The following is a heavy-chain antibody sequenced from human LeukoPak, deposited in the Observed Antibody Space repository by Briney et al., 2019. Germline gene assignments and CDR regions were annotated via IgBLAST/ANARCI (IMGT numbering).Heavy chain of an antibody. CDR3: TRGEDYVVEVTATTWTLFDY. D-gene: IGHD2-15*01. J-gene: IGHJ4*02. V-gene: IGHV1-69*13. CDR1: GGTFSKLG. Sequence: GASVKVSCKASGGTFSKLGISWVRQAPGHGLEWMGGIIPIFATATYAQKFQGRVTITVDDSTSTAYMELRSLRSDDTAVYYCTRGEDYVVEVTATTWTLFDYWGQGTLVTVSS. CDR2: IIPIFATA.